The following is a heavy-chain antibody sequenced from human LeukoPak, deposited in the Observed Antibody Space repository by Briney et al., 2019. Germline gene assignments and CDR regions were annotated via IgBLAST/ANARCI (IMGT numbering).Heavy chain of an antibody. V-gene: IGHV3-21*01. D-gene: IGHD2-2*01. CDR3: ARSGVVPAAIAPGGMDV. CDR2: ISSSSSYI. J-gene: IGHJ6*02. CDR1: GFTFSSYS. Sequence: GGSLRLSCAASGFTFSSYSMDWVRQAPGKGLEWVSSISSSSSYIYYADSVKGRFTISRDNAKNSLYLQMNSLRAEDTAVYYCARSGVVPAAIAPGGMDVWGQGTTVTVSS.